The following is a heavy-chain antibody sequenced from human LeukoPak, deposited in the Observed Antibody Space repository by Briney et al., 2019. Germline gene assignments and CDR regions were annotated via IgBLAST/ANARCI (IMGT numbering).Heavy chain of an antibody. J-gene: IGHJ4*02. CDR2: IYTSGST. Sequence: PSETLSLTCTVSGGSISSYYWSWIRQPPGKGLEWIGRIYTSGSTNYNPSLKSRVTMSVDTSKNQFSLKLSSVTAADTAVYYCARGSTYCGGDCYLLDYWGQGTLVTVSS. CDR1: GGSISSYY. V-gene: IGHV4-4*07. CDR3: ARGSTYCGGDCYLLDY. D-gene: IGHD2-21*02.